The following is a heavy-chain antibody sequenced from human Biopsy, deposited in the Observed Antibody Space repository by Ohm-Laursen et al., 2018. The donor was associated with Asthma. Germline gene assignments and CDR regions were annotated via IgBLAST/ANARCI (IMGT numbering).Heavy chain of an antibody. CDR1: GFTFRTYG. CDR2: ISYDGHNQ. J-gene: IGHJ4*02. V-gene: IGHV3-30*05. D-gene: IGHD6-13*01. Sequence: SLRLSCTASGFTFRTYGMHWVRQTPGKGLEWLSSISYDGHNQHYADSVKGRFTISRDNSKNTVSLEMNSLRRDDTAVYFCARATVAAAGNDWGQGTLVAVSS. CDR3: ARATVAAAGND.